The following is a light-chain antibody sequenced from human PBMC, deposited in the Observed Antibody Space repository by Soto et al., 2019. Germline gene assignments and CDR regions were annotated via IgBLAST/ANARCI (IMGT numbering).Light chain of an antibody. CDR1: QSVLYTSNNKTY. V-gene: IGKV4-1*01. J-gene: IGKJ5*01. CDR2: WAS. Sequence: DLVLTPSPDSLAVSLGERATLNCKSSQSVLYTSNNKTYLAWYRQKPGQPPKLLIYWASTRESGVPDRFSGSGSGTDFTLTISSLQAEDVAVYYCQQYYSTPITFGQGTRLEI. CDR3: QQYYSTPIT.